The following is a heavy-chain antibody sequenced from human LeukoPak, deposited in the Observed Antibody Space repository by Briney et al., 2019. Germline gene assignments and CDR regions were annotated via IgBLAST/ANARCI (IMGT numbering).Heavy chain of an antibody. D-gene: IGHD3-22*01. V-gene: IGHV1-2*02. CDR1: GYTFTGYY. CDR3: ARGSILYDSSGLPLNP. CDR2: INPNSGGT. Sequence: ASVKVSCKASGYTFTGYYMHWVRQAPGQGLEWMGWINPNSGGTNYAQKFQGRVTMTRDTSISTAYMELSRLRSDDTAVYYCARGSILYDSSGLPLNPWGQGTLVTVSS. J-gene: IGHJ5*02.